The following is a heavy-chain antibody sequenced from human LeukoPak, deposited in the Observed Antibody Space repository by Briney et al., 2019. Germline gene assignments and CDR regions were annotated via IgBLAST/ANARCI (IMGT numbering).Heavy chain of an antibody. D-gene: IGHD3-10*01. J-gene: IGHJ4*02. V-gene: IGHV1-18*01. Sequence: SVKVSSKTSAYTFTSYCISRVRQAPGQKLEWMGWIIAHNGNTNYTHKLKGRVTMTTDTYTSTAYMELRSLRAEDTAVYFCARLFGGSVSYYTTFDYWGEKTLVTVSS. CDR2: IIAHNGNT. CDR1: AYTFTSYC. CDR3: ARLFGGSVSYYTTFDY.